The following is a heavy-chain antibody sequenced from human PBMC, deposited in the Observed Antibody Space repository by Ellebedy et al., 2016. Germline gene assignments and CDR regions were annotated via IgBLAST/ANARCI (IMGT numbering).Heavy chain of an antibody. Sequence: SETLSLSXTVSGGSVDTYYWTWMRQSPGKGLEWIGYVFYGGSTKYNPSLRSRVTISLEPSKNQFSLKVTSVAAADTAVYYCARDGVDMVPTTHMYYFDYWGQGTLVTVSS. J-gene: IGHJ4*02. V-gene: IGHV4-59*02. CDR1: GGSVDTYY. CDR3: ARDGVDMVPTTHMYYFDY. D-gene: IGHD5-12*01. CDR2: VFYGGST.